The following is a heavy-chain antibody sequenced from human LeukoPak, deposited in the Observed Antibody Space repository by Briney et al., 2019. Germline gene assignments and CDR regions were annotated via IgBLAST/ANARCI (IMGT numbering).Heavy chain of an antibody. CDR3: ARHTSLSSAAHDY. V-gene: IGHV4-39*01. D-gene: IGHD6-13*01. Sequence: SETLSLTCTVSGGSISSSSYYWGWIRQPPGKGLEWIGRIYYSGSTYYNPSLKSRVTISVDTSKNQFSLKLSSVTAADTAVYYCARHTSLSSAAHDYWGQGTLVTVSS. CDR1: GGSISSSSYY. CDR2: IYYSGST. J-gene: IGHJ4*02.